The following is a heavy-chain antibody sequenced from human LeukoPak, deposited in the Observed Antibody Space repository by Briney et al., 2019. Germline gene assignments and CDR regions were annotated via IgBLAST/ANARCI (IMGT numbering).Heavy chain of an antibody. J-gene: IGHJ6*04. D-gene: IGHD3-16*01. V-gene: IGHV3-7*03. CDR1: GNYW. CDR2: INHNGNVN. CDR3: ARGGGLDV. Sequence: GGSLRLSCAASGNYWMHWVRQAPGKGLEWVASINHNGNVNYYVDSVKGRFTISRDNAKNSLYLQMSNLRAEDTAVYFCARGGGLDVWGKGATVTVSS.